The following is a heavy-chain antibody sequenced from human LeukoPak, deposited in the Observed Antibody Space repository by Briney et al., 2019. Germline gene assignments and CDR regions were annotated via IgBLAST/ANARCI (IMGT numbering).Heavy chain of an antibody. CDR3: ARDAGGGFDY. Sequence: TSETLSLTCTVSGGSISSYYWSWIRQPPGKGLEWIGYIYYSGSTNYNPSLKSRVTISVDTSKNQFSLKLNSVTAADTAVYYCARDAGGGFDYWGQGTLVTVSS. V-gene: IGHV4-59*01. CDR1: GGSISSYY. D-gene: IGHD3-16*01. CDR2: IYYSGST. J-gene: IGHJ4*02.